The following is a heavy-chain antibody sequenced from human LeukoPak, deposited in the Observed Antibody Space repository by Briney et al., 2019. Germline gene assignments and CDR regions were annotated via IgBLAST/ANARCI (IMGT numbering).Heavy chain of an antibody. CDR1: GLTFCDYA. V-gene: IGHV3-49*04. CDR2: IRSKAYGGTT. Sequence: GGSLRLSCTASGLTFCDYAMSWVRQAPGKGLEWVSFIRSKAYGGTTEYAASVKGRFTISRDDSKSIAYLQMNSLKTEDTAVYYCRGDSSGYYSDYGMDVWGQGTTVTVSS. CDR3: RGDSSGYYSDYGMDV. D-gene: IGHD3-22*01. J-gene: IGHJ6*02.